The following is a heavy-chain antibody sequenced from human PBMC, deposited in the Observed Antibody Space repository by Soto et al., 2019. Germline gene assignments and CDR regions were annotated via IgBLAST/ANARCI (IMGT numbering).Heavy chain of an antibody. CDR3: VREGAGGYGLGWFDP. J-gene: IGHJ5*01. CDR1: GDSISRGGYY. CDR2: IYHSGST. Sequence: QVQLQESGPGLVKPSQTLSLTCTVSGDSISRGGYYYNWIRQLPGKGLEWIGYIYHSGSTNYNPSLNSPVIVSADTSKNLLALEVRSVTAADPAVYYCVREGAGGYGLGWFDPWGQGALVTVSS. V-gene: IGHV4-31*01. D-gene: IGHD2-15*01.